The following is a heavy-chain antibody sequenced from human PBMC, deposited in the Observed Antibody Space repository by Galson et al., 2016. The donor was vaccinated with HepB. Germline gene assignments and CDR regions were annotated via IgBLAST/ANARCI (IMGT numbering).Heavy chain of an antibody. J-gene: IGHJ5*02. Sequence: ETLSLTCTVSGDFISGSTYYWGWIRQPPGKGLEWIGSIFYNGSPYYIPSLKSRVTISVETSKNQFSLKVTSVTAADTAVYYCARHKGGSGWPKNWFDPWGQGTLVTVSS. CDR2: IFYNGSP. V-gene: IGHV4-39*01. D-gene: IGHD6-19*01. CDR1: GDFISGSTYY. CDR3: ARHKGGSGWPKNWFDP.